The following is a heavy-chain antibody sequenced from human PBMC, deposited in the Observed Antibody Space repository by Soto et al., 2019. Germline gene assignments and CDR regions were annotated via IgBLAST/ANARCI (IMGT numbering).Heavy chain of an antibody. CDR3: ARSPTDILTGSPYYGMDV. CDR2: INPNSGGT. V-gene: IGHV1-2*04. D-gene: IGHD3-9*01. CDR1: GYTFTGYY. Sequence: ASVKVSCKASGYTFTGYYMHWVRQAPGQGLEWMGWINPNSGGTNYAQKFQGWVTMTRDTSISTAYMELSRLRSDDTAVYYCARSPTDILTGSPYYGMDVWGQGTTVTVS. J-gene: IGHJ6*02.